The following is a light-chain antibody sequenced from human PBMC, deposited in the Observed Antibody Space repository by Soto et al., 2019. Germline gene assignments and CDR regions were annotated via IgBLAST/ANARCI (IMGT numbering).Light chain of an antibody. Sequence: DIQMTQSPSILSASVGDRFTITCRAIQSISTWLAWYEQKAGKAPKLLIYDASSLESGVPSTFRGSGSGTESTLTISSLQPDDFETYYCQQYNSYPWTFGQGTKVDIK. CDR2: DAS. CDR3: QQYNSYPWT. V-gene: IGKV1-5*01. J-gene: IGKJ1*01. CDR1: QSISTW.